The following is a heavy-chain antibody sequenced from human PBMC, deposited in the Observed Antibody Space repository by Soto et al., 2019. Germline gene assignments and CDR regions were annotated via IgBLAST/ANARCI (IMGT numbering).Heavy chain of an antibody. V-gene: IGHV3-74*01. CDR1: GFTFSTYW. CDR3: TRDYMIRGRDSNWFDP. CDR2: ISPDGRGS. Sequence: PGGSLRLSCAASGFTFSTYWMHWVRQVPGKGLVWLSRISPDGRGSTYADSVKGRLTISRDNAKSTLYLQINSLRAEGSAMYYCTRDYMIRGRDSNWFDPWGQGTLVTVSS. D-gene: IGHD3-16*01. J-gene: IGHJ5*02.